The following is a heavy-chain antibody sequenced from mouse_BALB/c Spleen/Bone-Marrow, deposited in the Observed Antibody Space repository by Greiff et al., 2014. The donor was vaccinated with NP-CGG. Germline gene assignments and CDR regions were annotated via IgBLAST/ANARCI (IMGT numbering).Heavy chain of an antibody. V-gene: IGHV1-67*01. CDR2: ISTYSGNT. D-gene: IGHD1-1*01. CDR3: ASYGSSYYAMDY. CDR1: GYTFTDNA. J-gene: IGHJ4*01. Sequence: VQLQQSGPELVRPGVSVKISCKGSGYTFTDNAMHWVKQSHAKSLEWIGVISTYSGNTNYNQKFKGKATMTVDKSSSTAYMELARLTSEDSAIYYCASYGSSYYAMDYWGQGTSVTVSS.